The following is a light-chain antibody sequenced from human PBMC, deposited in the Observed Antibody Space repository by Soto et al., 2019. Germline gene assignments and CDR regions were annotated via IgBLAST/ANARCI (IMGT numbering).Light chain of an antibody. Sequence: EMVLTQSPGTLSLSPGERATLSCRASQSVSSSYLAWYQQKPGQAPRLLIYGASSRATGIPDRFSGSGSGTDFTLTISRLEPEDFAVYYCQKYGSSPWTFGQGTKVDI. V-gene: IGKV3-20*01. J-gene: IGKJ1*01. CDR2: GAS. CDR3: QKYGSSPWT. CDR1: QSVSSSY.